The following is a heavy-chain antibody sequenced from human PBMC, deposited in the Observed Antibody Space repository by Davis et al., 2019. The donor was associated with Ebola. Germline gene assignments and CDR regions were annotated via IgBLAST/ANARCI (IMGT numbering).Heavy chain of an antibody. Sequence: PGGSLRLSCAASGFTFSDYYMSWIRQAPGKGLEWVSYISSSGTTVYYADSVEARFTISRDNAKNSLYLQMNSLRAEDTAVYYCARDGGELRGSYYYYYGMDVWGQGTTVTVSS. D-gene: IGHD3-16*01. V-gene: IGHV3-11*04. J-gene: IGHJ6*02. CDR1: GFTFSDYY. CDR3: ARDGGELRGSYYYYYGMDV. CDR2: ISSSGTTV.